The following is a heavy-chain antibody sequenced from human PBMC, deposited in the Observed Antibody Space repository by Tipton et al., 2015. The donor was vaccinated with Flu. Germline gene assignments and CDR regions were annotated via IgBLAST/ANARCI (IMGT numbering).Heavy chain of an antibody. J-gene: IGHJ4*02. V-gene: IGHV4-59*08. Sequence: TLSLTCTVSGDSISSYYWSWIRQPPGKGLEWIGYSHYSGSTSYSPSLKSRVTISVDTSKNHLSLKLSSVTAADTAVHYCARHRRPSSWDFDYWGQGSLVTVSS. CDR2: SHYSGST. CDR3: ARHRRPSSWDFDY. D-gene: IGHD6-13*01. CDR1: GDSISSYY.